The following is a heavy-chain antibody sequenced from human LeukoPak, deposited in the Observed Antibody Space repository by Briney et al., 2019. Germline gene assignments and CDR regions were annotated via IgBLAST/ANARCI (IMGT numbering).Heavy chain of an antibody. J-gene: IGHJ1*01. CDR3: ARDLAARSEYFQH. D-gene: IGHD6-6*01. V-gene: IGHV3-33*01. Sequence: GGSLRLSCAASGFTFSSYGMHWVRQAPGKGLEWAAVIWYDGSNKYYADSVKGRFTISRDNSKNTLYLQMNSLRAEDTAVYYCARDLAARSEYFQHWGQGTRVTVSS. CDR1: GFTFSSYG. CDR2: IWYDGSNK.